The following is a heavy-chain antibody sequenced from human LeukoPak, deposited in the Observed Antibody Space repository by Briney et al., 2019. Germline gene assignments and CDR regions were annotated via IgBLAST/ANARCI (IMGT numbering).Heavy chain of an antibody. V-gene: IGHV4-34*01. J-gene: IGHJ4*02. D-gene: IGHD2-21*01. CDR3: ARAPYCGGDCYAFFDY. CDR1: GGSFSGYY. Sequence: PSETLSLTCAVYGGSFSGYYWSWIRQPPGKGLDWIGEINHSGSTNYNPSLKSRVTISVDTSKNQFSLKLSSVTAADTAVYYCARAPYCGGDCYAFFDYWGQGTLVTVSS. CDR2: INHSGST.